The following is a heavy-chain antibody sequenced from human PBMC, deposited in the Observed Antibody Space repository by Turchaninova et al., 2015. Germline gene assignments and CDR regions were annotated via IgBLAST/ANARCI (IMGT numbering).Heavy chain of an antibody. V-gene: IGHV3-30-3*01. D-gene: IGHD5-24*01. J-gene: IGHJ5*02. Sequence: QLQLVESGGGVVRPVRALSLACAAAGLTFSSYPMHWVRQAPGKGQQWVAVISYEGTNKYFADSMKGRFTISRDNSKNTLYLHMNSLRTEDTAMYYCAKDVGDGYNHDHWGQGTLVTVSS. CDR1: GLTFSSYP. CDR3: AKDVGDGYNHDH. CDR2: ISYEGTNK.